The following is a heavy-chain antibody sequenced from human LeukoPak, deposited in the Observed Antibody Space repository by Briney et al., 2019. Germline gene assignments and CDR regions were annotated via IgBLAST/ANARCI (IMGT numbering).Heavy chain of an antibody. J-gene: IGHJ6*03. CDR2: ISSSSSTI. Sequence: PGGSLRLSCAASGFTFSSYSMTWVRQAPGKGLEWISYISSSSSTIDYADSVKGRFTISRDNAKNSLYLQMNSLRAEDTAVYYCARDPRSSTSYQYYYMDVWGKGTTVTVSS. CDR1: GFTFSSYS. D-gene: IGHD2-2*01. V-gene: IGHV3-48*01. CDR3: ARDPRSSTSYQYYYMDV.